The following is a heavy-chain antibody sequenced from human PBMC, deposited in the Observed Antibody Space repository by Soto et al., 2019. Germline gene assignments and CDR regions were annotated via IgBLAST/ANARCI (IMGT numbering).Heavy chain of an antibody. CDR2: IYHTGST. CDR1: GASVSAYY. V-gene: IGHV4-59*02. Sequence: PSETLSLTCSVSGASVSAYYWSWARQPPGKGLEWIGYIYHTGSTFYNDSLKSRVTMSMDTSKNQLSLTLNSVTAADTAVYYCACESSCADNRDLHSFSAQRTPDL. CDR3: ACESSCADNRDLHSFSAQRTPDL. J-gene: IGHJ2*01. D-gene: IGHD2-21*01.